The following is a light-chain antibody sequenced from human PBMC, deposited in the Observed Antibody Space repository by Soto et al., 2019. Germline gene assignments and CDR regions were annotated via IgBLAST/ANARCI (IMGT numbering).Light chain of an antibody. J-gene: IGKJ1*01. Sequence: DIVMTQSPLSLPVTPGEPASISCRSSQSLLHSNGYNSLDWYLQKPGQSPQLLIFLGSHRASGVPDRFSGSVSGTYFALTISRVEAEDVGVYYCMQALLFPWTFGQGTKVEIK. CDR2: LGS. V-gene: IGKV2-28*01. CDR3: MQALLFPWT. CDR1: QSLLHSNGYNS.